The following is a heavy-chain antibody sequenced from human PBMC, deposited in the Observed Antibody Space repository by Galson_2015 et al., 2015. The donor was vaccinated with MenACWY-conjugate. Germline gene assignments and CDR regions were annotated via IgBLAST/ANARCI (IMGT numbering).Heavy chain of an antibody. D-gene: IGHD2/OR15-2a*01. V-gene: IGHV4-61*08. Sequence: ETLSLTCTVSGGSASSGGYYWTWIRQPPGEGLEWIGLIYDSGTTKYNPSLKGRVTISLDTSKNQVSLKLSSATAADTAVYYCAREFSYWGQGTLVTVSS. CDR2: IYDSGTT. CDR1: GGSASSGGYY. J-gene: IGHJ4*02. CDR3: AREFSY.